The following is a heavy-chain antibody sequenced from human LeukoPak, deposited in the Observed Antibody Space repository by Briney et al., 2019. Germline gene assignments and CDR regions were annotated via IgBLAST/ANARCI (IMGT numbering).Heavy chain of an antibody. V-gene: IGHV3-21*01. CDR1: GFTFNSYS. CDR3: SRVLYSSGWYYED. J-gene: IGHJ4*02. Sequence: PGGSLRLSCAASGFTFNSYSMNWVRQAPGKGLEWVSSIESSSTYIYYADSVKGRFTVSRNNAENSLYLQMNSLRAEDTAVYYCSRVLYSSGWYYEDWGQGTLVTVSS. CDR2: IESSSTYI. D-gene: IGHD6-19*01.